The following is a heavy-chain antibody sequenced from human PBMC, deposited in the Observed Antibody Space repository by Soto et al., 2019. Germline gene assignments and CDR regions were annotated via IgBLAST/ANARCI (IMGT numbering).Heavy chain of an antibody. D-gene: IGHD2-2*01. V-gene: IGHV4-59*01. J-gene: IGHJ4*02. Sequence: SETLSLTCTVSGGSISSSSWSWIRQPPGRGLEWIGYIYNNGRTDYNPPLKSRVTISVDTSKNHFSLKLSAVTPADTAVYYCARARFCTSTSCYHYFDFWGQGTLVTVSS. CDR2: IYNNGRT. CDR3: ARARFCTSTSCYHYFDF. CDR1: GGSISSSS.